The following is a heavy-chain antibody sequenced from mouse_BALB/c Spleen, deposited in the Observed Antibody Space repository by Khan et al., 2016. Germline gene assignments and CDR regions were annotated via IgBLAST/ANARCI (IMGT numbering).Heavy chain of an antibody. CDR1: GYSITSDYA. J-gene: IGHJ2*01. D-gene: IGHD1-1*01. V-gene: IGHV3-2*02. CDR2: ISYSGST. CDR3: ARLDYYDYYFDY. Sequence: EVKLEVSGPGLVKPSQSLSLTCTVTGYSITSDYAWNWIRQFPGNKLEWMGYISYSGSTFYNPSLKSRISITRDTSKNQLFLQLSSVTTEDTATYYCARLDYYDYYFDYWGQGTTLTVSS.